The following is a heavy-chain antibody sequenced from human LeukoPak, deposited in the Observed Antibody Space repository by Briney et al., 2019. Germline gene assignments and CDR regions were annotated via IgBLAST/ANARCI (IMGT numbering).Heavy chain of an antibody. CDR3: ASTGIAVAGRVDY. CDR2: INHSGST. Sequence: MSSETLSLTCAVYGGSFSGYYWSWIRQPPGKGLEWLGEINHSGSTNYNPSLKSRVTISVDTSKNQFSLKLSSVTAADTAVYYCASTGIAVAGRVDYWGQGTLVTVSS. V-gene: IGHV4-34*01. CDR1: GGSFSGYY. D-gene: IGHD6-19*01. J-gene: IGHJ4*02.